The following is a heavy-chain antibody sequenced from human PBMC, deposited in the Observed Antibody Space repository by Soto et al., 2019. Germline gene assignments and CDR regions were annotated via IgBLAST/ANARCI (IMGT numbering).Heavy chain of an antibody. V-gene: IGHV4-31*03. Sequence: QVQLQESGPGLVKSSQTLSLTCTVSGGSISSDGNYWSWIRQHPGKGLEWIGYIYYSGSTNYNPSLKSRVTISVDTSKNQFSLKLNSVTAADTVVYYCARARMVRGIIYYYGMDVWGQGTTVTASS. CDR1: GGSISSDGNY. CDR2: IYYSGST. D-gene: IGHD3-10*01. CDR3: ARARMVRGIIYYYGMDV. J-gene: IGHJ6*02.